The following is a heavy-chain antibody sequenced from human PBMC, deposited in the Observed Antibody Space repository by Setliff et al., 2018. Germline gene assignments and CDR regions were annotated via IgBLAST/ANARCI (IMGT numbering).Heavy chain of an antibody. J-gene: IGHJ6*02. Sequence: ASVNVSCKVSGDTFNTYTLSSVRQAPGQGLEWMGGIIPLLETVKYAQKFQGRLTITADKSTSTVYMGLTSLIFEDTAVYFCARDSVTLAQLERRGSFLYYDMDVWGQGTTVTVSS. CDR3: ARDSVTLAQLERRGSFLYYDMDV. CDR1: GDTFNTYT. V-gene: IGHV1-69*06. D-gene: IGHD1-1*01. CDR2: IIPLLETV.